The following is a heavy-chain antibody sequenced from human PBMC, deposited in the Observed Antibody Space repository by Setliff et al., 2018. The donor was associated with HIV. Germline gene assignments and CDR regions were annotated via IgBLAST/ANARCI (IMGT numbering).Heavy chain of an antibody. V-gene: IGHV4-38-2*01. Sequence: PSETLSLTCAVSGYSISSGYYWGWIRQPPGKGLEWIGSIYHSGSTYYNPSLKSRVTISVDTSKNQFSLKLSSVTAADTAVYYCARGGGYDRSGYYPFDYWGQGTPVTVSS. CDR2: IYHSGST. J-gene: IGHJ4*02. CDR1: GYSISSGYY. CDR3: ARGGGYDRSGYYPFDY. D-gene: IGHD3-22*01.